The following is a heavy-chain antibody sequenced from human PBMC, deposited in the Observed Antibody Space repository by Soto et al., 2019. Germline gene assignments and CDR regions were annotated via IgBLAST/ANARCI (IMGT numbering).Heavy chain of an antibody. CDR1: GYSISSGYY. CDR2: IYHSGST. D-gene: IGHD2-8*01. CDR3: ASVTGYCTNGVCYSFDY. Sequence: KTSETLSLTCAVSGYSISSGYYWGWIRQPPGKGLEWIGSIYHSGSTYYNPSLKSRVTISVDTSKNQFSLKLSSVTAADTAVYYCASVTGYCTNGVCYSFDYWGQGTLVTVSS. J-gene: IGHJ4*02. V-gene: IGHV4-38-2*01.